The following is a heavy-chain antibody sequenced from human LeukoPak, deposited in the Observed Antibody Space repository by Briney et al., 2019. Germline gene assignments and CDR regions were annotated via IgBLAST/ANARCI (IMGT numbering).Heavy chain of an antibody. CDR3: ARGGGVRTGSGWRPGNWFDP. J-gene: IGHJ5*02. Sequence: PSETLSLTCTVSGGSISSYYWSWIRQPPGKGLKWIGNIYYSGYTTYSPSLRSRVTISVDTSKNQFSLKLSSVTAADTAVYYCARGGGVRTGSGWRPGNWFDPWGQGTLVIVSS. D-gene: IGHD6-19*01. V-gene: IGHV4-59*01. CDR2: IYYSGYT. CDR1: GGSISSYY.